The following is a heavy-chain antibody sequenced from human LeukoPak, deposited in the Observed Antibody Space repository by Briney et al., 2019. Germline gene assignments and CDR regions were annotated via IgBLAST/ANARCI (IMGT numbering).Heavy chain of an antibody. Sequence: PSETLSLTCTVSGASIISYYWSWIRQPPGKGLEWIGYIFNTGSTNYNPSLKSRVTISMDTSQMQFSLRLNSVTAADTAVYYCARSEVTYYGSKNSRWPDAFDFWGQGTVVTVSS. D-gene: IGHD3-10*01. V-gene: IGHV4-4*09. J-gene: IGHJ3*01. CDR1: GASIISYY. CDR2: IFNTGST. CDR3: ARSEVTYYGSKNSRWPDAFDF.